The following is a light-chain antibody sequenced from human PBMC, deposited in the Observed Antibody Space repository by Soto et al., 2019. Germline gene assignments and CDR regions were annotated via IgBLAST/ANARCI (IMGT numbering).Light chain of an antibody. Sequence: QSALTQPAYVYRSPGQSITISCTGTSSDVGGYNYVSWYQQHPGKAPKLMIYDVSNRPSGVSNRFSGSKSGNTASLTISGLQAEDEADYYCSSYTSSSTLYVFGTGTKVTVL. CDR2: DVS. J-gene: IGLJ1*01. CDR3: SSYTSSSTLYV. V-gene: IGLV2-14*01. CDR1: SSDVGGYNY.